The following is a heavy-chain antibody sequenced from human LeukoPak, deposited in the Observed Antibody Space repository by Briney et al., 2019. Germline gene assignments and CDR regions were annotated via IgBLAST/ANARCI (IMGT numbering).Heavy chain of an antibody. Sequence: ASVKVSCKASGYTFTGYYMHWVRQAPGQGLEWMGWINPASGATTYAQKFQGRVTMTRDTSISTAYMELSRLRSDDTAVYYCVRGITIFGFSFDYWGQGTLVTVSS. J-gene: IGHJ4*02. CDR1: GYTFTGYY. D-gene: IGHD3-3*01. CDR2: INPASGAT. V-gene: IGHV1-2*02. CDR3: VRGITIFGFSFDY.